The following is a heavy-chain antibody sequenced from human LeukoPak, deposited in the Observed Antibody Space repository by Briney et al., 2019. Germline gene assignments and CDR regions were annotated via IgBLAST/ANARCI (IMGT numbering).Heavy chain of an antibody. Sequence: ASVKVSCKASGYTFTGYYMHWVRQAPGQGREWMGRINPNRGGTNYAQKFQGRVTMTRDTSISTAYMELSRLRSDDTAVYYCARDRNYVSWYNWFDPWGQGTLVTVSS. CDR2: INPNRGGT. CDR1: GYTFTGYY. J-gene: IGHJ5*02. D-gene: IGHD3-10*02. V-gene: IGHV1-2*06. CDR3: ARDRNYVSWYNWFDP.